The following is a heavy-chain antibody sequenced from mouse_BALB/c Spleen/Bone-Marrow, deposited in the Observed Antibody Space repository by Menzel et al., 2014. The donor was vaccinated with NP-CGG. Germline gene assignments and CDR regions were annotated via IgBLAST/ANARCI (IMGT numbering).Heavy chain of an antibody. V-gene: IGHV5-6*02. CDR2: ISSVGSYT. CDR1: GFTFSNYG. J-gene: IGHJ2*01. CDR3: ARRGTGTGSYYFDY. D-gene: IGHD4-1*01. Sequence: DVKLQESGGDLVKPGGSLKLSCAASGFTFSNYGMSWVRQTPDKRLEWVATISSVGSYTYYPDSVKGRFTISRDNAKNTLFLQMSSLKSEDTAMYYCARRGTGTGSYYFDYWGRGTTLTVSS.